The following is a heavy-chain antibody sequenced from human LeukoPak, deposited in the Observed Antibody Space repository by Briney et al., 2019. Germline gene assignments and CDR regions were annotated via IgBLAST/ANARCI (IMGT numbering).Heavy chain of an antibody. Sequence: ASVKVSCKASGYTFTSYYMHWVRQAPGQGLEWMGIINPSGGSTSYAQKFQGRVTMTRDTSTSTVYMELSSLRSEDTAVYYCAREIGVGGSYSHDAFDIWGQGTMVTVSS. J-gene: IGHJ3*02. CDR1: GYTFTSYY. CDR3: AREIGVGGSYSHDAFDI. D-gene: IGHD1-26*01. CDR2: INPSGGST. V-gene: IGHV1-46*01.